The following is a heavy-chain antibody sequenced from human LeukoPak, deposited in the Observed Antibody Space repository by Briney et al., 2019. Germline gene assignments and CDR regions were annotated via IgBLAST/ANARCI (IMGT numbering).Heavy chain of an antibody. Sequence: ASVKVSCKASGYTFTGYYMHWVRQAPGQGLEWMGWINPNSGGTNYAQKFQGRVTMTRDTSISTAYMELRSLRSDDTAVYYCARADSSSWYGPCFDYWGQGTLVTVSS. D-gene: IGHD6-13*01. CDR2: INPNSGGT. J-gene: IGHJ4*02. CDR1: GYTFTGYY. CDR3: ARADSSSWYGPCFDY. V-gene: IGHV1-2*02.